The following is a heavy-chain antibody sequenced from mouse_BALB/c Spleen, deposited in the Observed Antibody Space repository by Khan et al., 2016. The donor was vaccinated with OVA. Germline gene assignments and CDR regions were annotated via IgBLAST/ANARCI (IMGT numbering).Heavy chain of an antibody. CDR2: ISYSGST. J-gene: IGHJ3*01. Sequence: EVQLVESGPGLVKPSQSLSLTCTVTGYSITSDYAWNWIRQFPGNKLEWMGFISYSGSTSYNPSLKSRISITRDTSRNQFFLQLNSVTTEDTATYYCARGTVGRFAYWGQGTLVTGSA. D-gene: IGHD1-1*01. V-gene: IGHV3-2*02. CDR1: GYSITSDYA. CDR3: ARGTVGRFAY.